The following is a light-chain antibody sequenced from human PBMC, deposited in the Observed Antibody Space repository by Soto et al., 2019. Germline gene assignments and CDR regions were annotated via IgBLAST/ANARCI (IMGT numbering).Light chain of an antibody. V-gene: IGKV3-20*01. CDR3: QQYESSIQT. CDR2: RAS. J-gene: IGKJ1*01. CDR1: QSLGDRF. Sequence: IVLTQSPGTLSLSPGERASLSCRASQSLGDRFLAWYQQKPGQAPRLLIHRASTRAAGVPDRFSGSGSGRDFTLTISRLEPEDFAVYYCQQYESSIQTFGQRTKVDIK.